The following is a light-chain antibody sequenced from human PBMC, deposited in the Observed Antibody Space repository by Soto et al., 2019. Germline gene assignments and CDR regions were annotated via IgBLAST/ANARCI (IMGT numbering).Light chain of an antibody. J-gene: IGKJ4*01. CDR2: AAS. V-gene: IGKV1-9*01. CDR3: QQLNSYPLT. Sequence: DIQLTQSPSFLSASVGDRVTITCRASQGISSYLAWYQQKPGKAPNLLIYAASSLQSGVPSRFSGSGSGTEFTLTSSGLQPEYFASYYCQQLNSYPLTFGGGTKVEIQ. CDR1: QGISSY.